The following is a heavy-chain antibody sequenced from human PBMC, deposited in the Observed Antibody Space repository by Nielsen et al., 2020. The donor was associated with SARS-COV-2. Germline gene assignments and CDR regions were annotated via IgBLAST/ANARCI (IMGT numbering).Heavy chain of an antibody. V-gene: IGHV3-23*01. CDR2: ISGSGANT. D-gene: IGHD1-26*01. J-gene: IGHJ5*02. CDR1: GFTFSDYY. Sequence: GESLKISCAASGFTFSDYYMTWVRQAPGKGLEWVSSISGSGANTYYADSVKGRFTISRENSKNTLHLQMNSLRAEDTAVYYCAKGNGVYSGSDHWGQGTLVTVSS. CDR3: AKGNGVYSGSDH.